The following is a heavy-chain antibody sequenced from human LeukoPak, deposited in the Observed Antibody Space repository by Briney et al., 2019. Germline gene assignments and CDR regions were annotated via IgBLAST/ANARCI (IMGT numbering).Heavy chain of an antibody. CDR2: IFPRDSDT. V-gene: IGHV5-51*01. CDR3: AKVRGSGGFVIDH. CDR1: GYSFTTSW. D-gene: IGHD6-19*01. J-gene: IGHJ4*02. Sequence: PGESLKISCKDSGYSFTTSWIGWVRQMPGKGLEWMGIIFPRDSDTRYSPSFQGQVTMSADKSISTAYLQWSSLKASDTAMYYCAKVRGSGGFVIDHWGQGTVVTVSS.